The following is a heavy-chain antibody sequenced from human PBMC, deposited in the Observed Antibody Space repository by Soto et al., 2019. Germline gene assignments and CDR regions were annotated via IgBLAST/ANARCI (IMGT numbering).Heavy chain of an antibody. CDR2: INDDGIST. J-gene: IGHJ4*02. CDR1: GFTFSMYW. D-gene: IGHD1-1*01. Sequence: EVQLVESGGGIVQPGGSLRLSCAASGFTFSMYWMHWVRQVPGKGPEWVSRINDDGISTNYADSVKGRFTISRDNAKNTLYLQMNALRVEDTAVYYCTRGPRSTSTGTGAFWGQGTLVTVSS. V-gene: IGHV3-74*01. CDR3: TRGPRSTSTGTGAF.